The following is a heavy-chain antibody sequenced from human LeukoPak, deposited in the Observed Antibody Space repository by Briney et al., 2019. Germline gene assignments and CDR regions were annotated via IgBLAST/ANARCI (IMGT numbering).Heavy chain of an antibody. J-gene: IGHJ3*02. Sequence: ASVKVSCKASGYTFTGYYMHWVRQAPGQGLEWMGWINPNSGGTNYAQKFQGRVTMTRDTSISTAYMELSRLRSDDTAVYYCAKDRTYWKSGSTDAFDIWGQGTMVTVSS. V-gene: IGHV1-2*02. CDR3: AKDRTYWKSGSTDAFDI. CDR2: INPNSGGT. CDR1: GYTFTGYY. D-gene: IGHD1-1*01.